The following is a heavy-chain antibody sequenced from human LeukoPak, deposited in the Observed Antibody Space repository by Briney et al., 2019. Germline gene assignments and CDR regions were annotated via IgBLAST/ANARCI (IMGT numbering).Heavy chain of an antibody. Sequence: SVKVSCKASGGTFSSYAISWVRQAPGQGLEWMGGIIPIFGTANYAQKFQGRVTITADESTNTAYMELSSLRSEDTAVYYCARPGDEGDAFDIWGQGTMVTVSS. V-gene: IGHV1-69*13. J-gene: IGHJ3*02. CDR3: ARPGDEGDAFDI. CDR1: GGTFSSYA. D-gene: IGHD7-27*01. CDR2: IIPIFGTA.